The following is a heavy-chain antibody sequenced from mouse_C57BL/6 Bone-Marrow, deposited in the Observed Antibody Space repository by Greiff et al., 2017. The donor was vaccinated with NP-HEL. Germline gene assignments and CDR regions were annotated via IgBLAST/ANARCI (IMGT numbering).Heavy chain of an antibody. V-gene: IGHV1-59*01. Sequence: QVQLQQSGAELVRPGPSVKLSCKASGYTFTSYWMHWVKQRPGQGLEWIGVIDPSDSYTNYNQKFKGKATLTVDTSSSTAYMQLSSLTSEDSAVYYCARGGLLLLSWGQGTTLTVSS. CDR2: IDPSDSYT. CDR1: GYTFTSYW. CDR3: ARGGLLLLS. J-gene: IGHJ2*01. D-gene: IGHD1-1*01.